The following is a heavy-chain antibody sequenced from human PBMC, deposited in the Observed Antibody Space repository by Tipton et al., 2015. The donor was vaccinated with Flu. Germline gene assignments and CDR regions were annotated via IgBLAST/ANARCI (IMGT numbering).Heavy chain of an antibody. CDR1: GGSISSVTYY. CDR2: IYTTGST. Sequence: TLSLTCTVSGGSISSVTYYWSWIRQSAGKGLEWIGRIYTTGSTNYNPSLRSRVTISGDTPKNQFSLKLSSVTAADTAVYYCARRKTVTTRLTYFDYWGQGTLVTVSS. CDR3: ARRKTVTTRLTYFDY. V-gene: IGHV4-61*02. D-gene: IGHD4-17*01. J-gene: IGHJ4*02.